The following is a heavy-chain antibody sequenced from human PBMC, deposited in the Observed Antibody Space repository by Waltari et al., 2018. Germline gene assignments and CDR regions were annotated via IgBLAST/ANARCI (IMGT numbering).Heavy chain of an antibody. Sequence: EVQLVQSGAEVKKPGATVKISCKVSGYTFSDYYIHWVQQAPGQGLEWMGLVDPKDGETIYAEKFRDRITITADTSTDTAYMELSSLRSEDTAVYYCATDLRFLEWLLGFNYWGQGTLVTVAS. CDR2: VDPKDGET. D-gene: IGHD3-3*01. V-gene: IGHV1-69-2*01. J-gene: IGHJ4*02. CDR1: GYTFSDYY. CDR3: ATDLRFLEWLLGFNY.